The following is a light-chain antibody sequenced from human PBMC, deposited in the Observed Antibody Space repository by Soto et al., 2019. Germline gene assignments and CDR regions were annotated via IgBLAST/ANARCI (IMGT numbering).Light chain of an antibody. V-gene: IGKV3-20*01. CDR2: GAS. J-gene: IGKJ1*01. CDR1: QSVSSSY. CDR3: MQPLQSWT. Sequence: EIVLTQSPGTLSLSPGERVTLSCRASQSVSSSYLGWYQQKPGQAPRLLIFGASRRATGIPDRFSGSGSGTDFTLKISRVEAEDVGVYYCMQPLQSWTFGQGTKVDIK.